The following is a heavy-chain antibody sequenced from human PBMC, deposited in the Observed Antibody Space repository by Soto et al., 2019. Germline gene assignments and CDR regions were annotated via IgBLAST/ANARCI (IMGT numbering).Heavy chain of an antibody. CDR2: ISGSGGNT. V-gene: IGHV3-23*01. CDR3: AKDSPHCDIFTGYYFRCDYYYCMDV. J-gene: IGHJ6*02. CDR1: GFTFSSYA. Sequence: GGSLRLSCAASGFTFSSYAMSWVRQAPGKGLEWVSAISGSGGNTYYADSVKGRFTISRDNSKNTLYLQMNSLRAEDTAVYYLAKDSPHCDIFTGYYFRCDYYYCMDVWGQGTTVTVSS. D-gene: IGHD3-9*01.